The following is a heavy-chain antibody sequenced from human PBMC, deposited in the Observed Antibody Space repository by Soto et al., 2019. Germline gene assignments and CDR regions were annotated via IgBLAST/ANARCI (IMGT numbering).Heavy chain of an antibody. J-gene: IGHJ4*02. D-gene: IGHD6-19*01. CDR2: ISAYNGNT. V-gene: IGHV1-18*01. Sequence: GASVKVSCKASGYTFTSYGISWVRQAPGQGLEWMGWISAYNGNTKYSQKFQGRVTITRDTSASTAYMELSSLRSEDTAVYYCARAVAVAADFYYWGQGTLVTVSS. CDR3: ARAVAVAADFYY. CDR1: GYTFTSYG.